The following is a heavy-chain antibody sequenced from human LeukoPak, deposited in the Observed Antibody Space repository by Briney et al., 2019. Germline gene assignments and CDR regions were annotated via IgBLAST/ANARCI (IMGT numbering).Heavy chain of an antibody. CDR1: AYSVSSGYY. CDR3: TRELDYYDRSGYMIS. D-gene: IGHD3-22*01. CDR2: IYLSGST. J-gene: IGHJ5*02. V-gene: IGHV4-38-2*02. Sequence: SETLSLTCTVYAYSVSSGYYGGWIRQHPGKGLEWIGTIYLSGSTSYNPSLKSPVTISVDTSKNQFSLRLGSVTAADTAVYYSTRELDYYDRSGYMISWGQGTLVSVSS.